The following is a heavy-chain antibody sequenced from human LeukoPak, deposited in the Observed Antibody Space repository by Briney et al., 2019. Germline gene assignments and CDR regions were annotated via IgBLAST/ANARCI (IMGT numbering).Heavy chain of an antibody. Sequence: GGSLRLSCAASGFTFSSYAMSWVRQAPGKGLEWVSAISGSGGSTYYADSVKGRFTISRDNSKNTLYLQMNSLRAEDTAVYYCAVLNSMVRGVDYWGQGTLVIVSS. CDR2: ISGSGGST. J-gene: IGHJ4*02. D-gene: IGHD3-10*01. V-gene: IGHV3-23*01. CDR3: AVLNSMVRGVDY. CDR1: GFTFSSYA.